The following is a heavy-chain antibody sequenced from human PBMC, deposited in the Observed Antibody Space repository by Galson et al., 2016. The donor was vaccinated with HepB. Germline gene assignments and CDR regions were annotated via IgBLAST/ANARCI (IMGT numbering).Heavy chain of an antibody. CDR1: GFTFSSYS. J-gene: IGHJ6*02. D-gene: IGHD3-3*02. Sequence: SLRLSCAASGFTFSSYSMNWVRQAPGKGLEWVSYISSSSSTIYYADSVKGRFTISRDNAKNSLYLQMNSLRDEDTAVYYCASSPAHFWSGSYFSKYYYYGMDVWGQGTTVTVSS. V-gene: IGHV3-48*02. CDR2: ISSSSSTI. CDR3: ASSPAHFWSGSYFSKYYYYGMDV.